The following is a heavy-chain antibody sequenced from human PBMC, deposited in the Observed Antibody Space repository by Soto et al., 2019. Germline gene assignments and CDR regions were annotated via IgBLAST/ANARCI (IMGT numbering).Heavy chain of an antibody. V-gene: IGHV3-48*01. CDR2: ISSSSSTI. D-gene: IGHD3-10*01. J-gene: IGHJ3*02. CDR1: GFTFSSYS. CDR3: ARESSVSEFDI. Sequence: GGSLRLSCAASGFTFSSYSMNWVRQAPGKGPEWVSYISSSSSTIYYADSVKGRFTISRDNAKNSLYLQMNSLRAEDTAVYYCARESSVSEFDIWGQGTMVTVSS.